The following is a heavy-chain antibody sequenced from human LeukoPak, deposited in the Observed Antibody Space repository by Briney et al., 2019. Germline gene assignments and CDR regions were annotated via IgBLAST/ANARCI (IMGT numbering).Heavy chain of an antibody. CDR3: AREISGDYYGSGSASYGMDV. J-gene: IGHJ6*04. Sequence: ASVKVSCKASGYTFTSYAMHWVRQAPGQRLEWMGWINAGNGNTKYPQKFQGRVTITRDTSASTAYVELSSLRSEDTAVYYCAREISGDYYGSGSASYGMDVWGKGTTVTVSS. CDR2: INAGNGNT. V-gene: IGHV1-3*01. CDR1: GYTFTSYA. D-gene: IGHD3-10*01.